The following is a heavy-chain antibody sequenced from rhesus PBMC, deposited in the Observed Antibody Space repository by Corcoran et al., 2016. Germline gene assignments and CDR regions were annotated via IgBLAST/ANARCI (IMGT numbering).Heavy chain of an antibody. CDR3: ARVPGSGFLGRLDS. CDR1: GYSLSRGYY. CDR2: LTNSGST. Sequence: QVQLQESGPGLANPSETLSLPCPVSGYSLSRGYYWSWIRPPPRKGLECIGYLTNSGSTSYNPSLKRRVTISRDTSKNQFSLKLSSVTAADTAVDYCARVPGSGFLGRLDSWGQGVVVTVSS. V-gene: IGHV4-122*02. J-gene: IGHJ6*01. D-gene: IGHD2-21*01.